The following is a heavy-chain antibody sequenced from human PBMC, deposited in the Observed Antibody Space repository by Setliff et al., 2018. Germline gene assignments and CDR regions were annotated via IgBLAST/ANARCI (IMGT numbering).Heavy chain of an antibody. J-gene: IGHJ4*02. D-gene: IGHD3-22*01. Sequence: PSETLSLTCTVSGGSINSGSYYWSWIRQPAGKGLEWIGRIYTSGSTNYNPSLKSRVTISIGTSKNQFSLKLSSVTAADTAVYYCARDFDSSGNFDYWGQGTLVTVSS. CDR3: ARDFDSSGNFDY. V-gene: IGHV4-61*02. CDR2: IYTSGST. CDR1: GGSINSGSYY.